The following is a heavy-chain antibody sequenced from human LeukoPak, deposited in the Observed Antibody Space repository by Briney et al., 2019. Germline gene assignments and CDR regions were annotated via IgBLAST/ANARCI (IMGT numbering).Heavy chain of an antibody. V-gene: IGHV4-34*01. D-gene: IGHD3-16*01. CDR3: ARASKGEQDGLIGGFDY. CDR2: INHSGST. CDR1: GGSFSGYY. J-gene: IGHJ4*02. Sequence: PSETLSLTCAVYGGSFSGYYWSWIRPPPGKGLEWIGEINHSGSTNYNPSLKSRVTISVDTSKNQFSLKLSSVTAADTAVYYCARASKGEQDGLIGGFDYWGQGTLVTVSS.